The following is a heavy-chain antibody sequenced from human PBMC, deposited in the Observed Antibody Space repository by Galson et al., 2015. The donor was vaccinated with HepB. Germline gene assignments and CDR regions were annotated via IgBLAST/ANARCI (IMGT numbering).Heavy chain of an antibody. CDR1: GFTFSSYS. Sequence: SLRLSCAASGFTFSSYSMNWVRQAPGKGLEWVSSISSSSSYIYYADSVKGRFTISRDNAKNSLYLQMNSLRAEDTAVYYCARGGIAAAGTPFDYWGQGTLVTVSS. V-gene: IGHV3-21*01. D-gene: IGHD6-13*01. CDR3: ARGGIAAAGTPFDY. CDR2: ISSSSSYI. J-gene: IGHJ4*02.